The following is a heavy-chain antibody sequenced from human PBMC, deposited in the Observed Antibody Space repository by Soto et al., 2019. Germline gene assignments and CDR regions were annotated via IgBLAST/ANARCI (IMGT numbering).Heavy chain of an antibody. CDR1: GFTFSDYY. CDR3: AIVSHPADY. V-gene: IGHV3-11*01. Sequence: QVQLVESGGGLDKPGGSLRLSCAASGFTFSDYYMSWIRQAPGKGLEWVSYISTSGSTINYADSVKGRFTSSRDNATNSLYLRMISLSAEDTAVYSCAIVSHPADYWGQGTLVTVSS. CDR2: ISTSGSTI. J-gene: IGHJ4*02.